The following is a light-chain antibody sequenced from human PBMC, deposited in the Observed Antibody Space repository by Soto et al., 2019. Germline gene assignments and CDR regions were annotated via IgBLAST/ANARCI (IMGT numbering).Light chain of an antibody. Sequence: DIAMTQSPGTLSLSPGERATLSCRASQSISSNYLAWYQQKPGQSPRLLIYGASSRATGIPDRFSGRGSGTDFTLTISRLEPEDFAVYFCQQYGTSPRTFGQGTKVDIK. CDR1: QSISSNY. CDR2: GAS. CDR3: QQYGTSPRT. J-gene: IGKJ1*01. V-gene: IGKV3-20*01.